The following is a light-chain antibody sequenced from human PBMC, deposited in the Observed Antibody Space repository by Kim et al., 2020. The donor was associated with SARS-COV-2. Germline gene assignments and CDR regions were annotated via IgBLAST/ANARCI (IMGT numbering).Light chain of an antibody. CDR3: KQYNNWPPWT. Sequence: EIAMTQSPPTLSVSPGERVTLSCRASQSVSNKLAWYQQKPGQAPRLLIYGASTRATGIPARFSGSGSGTEFTLTISSLQSEDFAVYYCKQYNNWPPWTFGRGTKVDIK. J-gene: IGKJ1*01. CDR1: QSVSNK. CDR2: GAS. V-gene: IGKV3-15*01.